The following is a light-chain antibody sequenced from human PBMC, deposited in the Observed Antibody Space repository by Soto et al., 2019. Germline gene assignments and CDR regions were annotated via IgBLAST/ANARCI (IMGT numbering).Light chain of an antibody. V-gene: IGKV1-6*01. CDR2: GAS. Sequence: AIQMPQSPSSLSASVGDRVTITCRASQDIKTDLGSYQQKPGKAPQILIYGASSLQSGVPSRFSGSGSGTDFTLTISSLQTEDFAAYYCLQDYSYPFTFGQGTKLQIK. CDR3: LQDYSYPFT. CDR1: QDIKTD. J-gene: IGKJ2*01.